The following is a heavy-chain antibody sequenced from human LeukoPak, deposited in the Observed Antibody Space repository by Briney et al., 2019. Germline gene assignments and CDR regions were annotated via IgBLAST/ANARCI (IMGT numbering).Heavy chain of an antibody. D-gene: IGHD6-13*01. Sequence: SVKVSCKASGGTFSSYTISWVRQAPGQGLEWMGRIIPILGIANYAQKFQGRVTITADKSTSTAYMELSSLRSEDTAVYYCERGARAAAANYGMDVWGQGTTVTVSS. V-gene: IGHV1-69*02. CDR1: GGTFSSYT. J-gene: IGHJ6*02. CDR3: ERGARAAAANYGMDV. CDR2: IIPILGIA.